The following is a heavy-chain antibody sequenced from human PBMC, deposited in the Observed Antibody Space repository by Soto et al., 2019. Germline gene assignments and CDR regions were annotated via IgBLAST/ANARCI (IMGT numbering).Heavy chain of an antibody. V-gene: IGHV2-5*02. Sequence: SGPTLVNPTQTLTLTCTFSGFSFSTSQVGVGWIRQPPGKAQEWPALIYWDDDKRYSPSLRSRLAITKDTSKNQVVLTMTNVVPVVTATYFFAHRPGGYMSGWDNGYFDYWGRGALVTVSS. CDR1: GFSFSTSQVG. J-gene: IGHJ4*02. D-gene: IGHD6-19*01. CDR2: IYWDDDK. CDR3: AHRPGGYMSGWDNGYFDY.